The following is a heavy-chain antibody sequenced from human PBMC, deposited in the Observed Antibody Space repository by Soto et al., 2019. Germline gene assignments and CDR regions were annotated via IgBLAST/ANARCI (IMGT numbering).Heavy chain of an antibody. CDR3: AGGGSGWRFDY. CDR1: GDSISNGNW. D-gene: IGHD6-25*01. Sequence: QVQLQESGPGLVKPSGTLSLTCAVSGDSISNGNWWSWVRQPPGKGLEWIGEIYHTGSINYNPSLKSRVTISVDKSKNQFSLRLSSVTAADTAVYYCAGGGSGWRFDYWGQGTLVTVSS. CDR2: IYHTGSI. V-gene: IGHV4-4*02. J-gene: IGHJ4*02.